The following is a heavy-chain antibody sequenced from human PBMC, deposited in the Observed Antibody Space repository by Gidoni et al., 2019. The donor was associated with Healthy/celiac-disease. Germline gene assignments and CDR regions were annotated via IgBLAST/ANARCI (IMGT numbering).Heavy chain of an antibody. CDR1: GYTFTSYD. CDR3: ARGRCSGGSCYKYPLDYYYGMDV. Sequence: QVQLVQSGAEVKKPVASVKVSCKASGYTFTSYDINWVRQATGQGLEWMGWMNPNSGNTGYAQKFQGRVTMARNTSISTAYMELSSLRSEDTAVYYCARGRCSGGSCYKYPLDYYYGMDVWGQGTTVTVSS. D-gene: IGHD2-15*01. J-gene: IGHJ6*02. CDR2: MNPNSGNT. V-gene: IGHV1-8*01.